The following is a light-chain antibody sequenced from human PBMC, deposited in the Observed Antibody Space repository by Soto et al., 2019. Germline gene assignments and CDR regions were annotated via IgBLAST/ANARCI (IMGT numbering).Light chain of an antibody. CDR2: RAS. J-gene: IGKJ4*01. Sequence: THAASTLAVYPKERATLSCRASQGIGDTLAWYQHKPGQTPRLLIYRASTRATGIPDRFSGSGSGTDFTLTISRREAEDFALYYCQQSGSSTLTFAGGTKVDI. CDR1: QGIGDT. V-gene: IGKV3-20*01. CDR3: QQSGSSTLT.